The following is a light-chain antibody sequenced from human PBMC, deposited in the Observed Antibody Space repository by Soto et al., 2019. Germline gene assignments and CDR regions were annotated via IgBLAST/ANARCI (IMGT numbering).Light chain of an antibody. CDR1: QSISNW. J-gene: IGKJ1*01. Sequence: DIQMTQSPSTLSASVGDRVTITCRASQSISNWLAWYQQKPGEAPNLLIYKASRLEGGVPSRFSGSGSGTEFTLAISSLQPDDFATYYCQQYSSYPWTFGQGTKVEI. CDR2: KAS. V-gene: IGKV1-5*03. CDR3: QQYSSYPWT.